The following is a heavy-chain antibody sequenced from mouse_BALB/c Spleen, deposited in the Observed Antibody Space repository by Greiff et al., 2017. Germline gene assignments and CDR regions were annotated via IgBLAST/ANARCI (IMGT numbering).Heavy chain of an antibody. J-gene: IGHJ4*01. Sequence: QVQLKQSGPGLVQPSQTLSITCTVSGFSLTSYGVHWVRQSPGKGLEWLGVIWSGGSTDYNAAFISRLSISKDNSKSQVFFKMNRLQANDTAIYYCARTLGNYYAMDYWGQGTSVTVSS. D-gene: IGHD4-1*01. CDR2: IWSGGST. CDR3: ARTLGNYYAMDY. CDR1: GFSLTSYG. V-gene: IGHV2-2*02.